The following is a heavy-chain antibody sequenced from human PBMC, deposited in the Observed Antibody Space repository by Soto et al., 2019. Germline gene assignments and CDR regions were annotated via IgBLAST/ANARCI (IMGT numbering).Heavy chain of an antibody. D-gene: IGHD1-7*01. CDR2: ISGNGIAT. CDR3: AVSLTGTALFYYYGMDV. J-gene: IGHJ6*02. CDR1: GFIFSDHA. V-gene: IGHV3-23*01. Sequence: GWSLRLSCEASGFIFSDHAMSWVRQAPGKGLEWVSAISGNGIATYYADSVKGRFTISRDNSKNTLYLQMNRLRADDTAVYYCAVSLTGTALFYYYGMDVWGQGTTVTVSS.